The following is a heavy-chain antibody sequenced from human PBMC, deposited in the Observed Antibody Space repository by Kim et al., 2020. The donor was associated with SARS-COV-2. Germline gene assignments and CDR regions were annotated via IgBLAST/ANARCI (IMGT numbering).Heavy chain of an antibody. Sequence: ASVKVSCKASGYTFTSYAMNWVRQAPGQGLEWMGWINTNTGNPTYAQGFTGRFVFSLDTSVSTAYLQISSLKAEDTAVYYCALLSARTPNRLGGYYYGMDVWGQGTTVTVSS. V-gene: IGHV7-4-1*02. D-gene: IGHD6-25*01. CDR3: ALLSARTPNRLGGYYYGMDV. CDR1: GYTFTSYA. CDR2: INTNTGNP. J-gene: IGHJ6*02.